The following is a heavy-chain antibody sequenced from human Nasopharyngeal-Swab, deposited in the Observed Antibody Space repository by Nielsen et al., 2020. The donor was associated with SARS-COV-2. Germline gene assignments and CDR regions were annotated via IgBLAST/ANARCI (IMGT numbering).Heavy chain of an antibody. CDR1: GFTFSSYS. J-gene: IGHJ4*02. V-gene: IGHV3-48*04. CDR2: ISSSGSTI. D-gene: IGHD3-22*01. CDR3: AREGDYYDSSGYFHYFDY. Sequence: GGSLRLSCAASGFTFSSYSMNWVRQAPGKGLEWVSYISSSGSTIYYADSVKGRFTISRDNAKNSLYLQMNSLRAEDTAVYYCAREGDYYDSSGYFHYFDYWGQGTLVTVSS.